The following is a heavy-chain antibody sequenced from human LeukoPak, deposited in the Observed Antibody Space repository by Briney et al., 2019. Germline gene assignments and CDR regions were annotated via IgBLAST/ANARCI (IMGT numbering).Heavy chain of an antibody. Sequence: PGGSLRLSCAASEFSFSTNWMHWVRQTPGKGLEWVSVIYSGSSTYYADSVKGRFTISRDNSKNTLYLQMNSLRAEDTAVYYCTRDESFYGSGRYYWGQGTLVTVSS. D-gene: IGHD3-10*01. CDR2: IYSGSST. J-gene: IGHJ4*02. V-gene: IGHV3-53*01. CDR3: TRDESFYGSGRYY. CDR1: EFSFSTNW.